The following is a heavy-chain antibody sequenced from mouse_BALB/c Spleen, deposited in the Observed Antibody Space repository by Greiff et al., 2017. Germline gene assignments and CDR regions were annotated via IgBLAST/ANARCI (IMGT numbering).Heavy chain of an antibody. D-gene: IGHD2-10*02. Sequence: QVQLKESGPGLVAPSQSLSITCTVSGFSLTSYGVHWVRQPPGKGLEWLGVIWAGGSTNYNSALMSRLSISKDNSKSQVFLKMNSLQTDDTAMYYCARDLRGPTMYGNYPFAYWGQGTLVTVSA. CDR3: ARDLRGPTMYGNYPFAY. V-gene: IGHV2-9*02. CDR1: GFSLTSYG. CDR2: IWAGGST. J-gene: IGHJ3*01.